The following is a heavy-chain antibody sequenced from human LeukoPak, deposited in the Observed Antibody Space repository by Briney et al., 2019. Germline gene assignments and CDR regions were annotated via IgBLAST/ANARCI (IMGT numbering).Heavy chain of an antibody. D-gene: IGHD3-16*01. CDR1: GYTFTGYY. J-gene: IGHJ4*02. V-gene: IGHV1-18*04. CDR2: ISAYNGNT. CDR3: ARGRRYYDYVWGSSNDAKYYFDY. Sequence: ASVKVSCKASGYTFTGYYMHWVRQAPGQGLEWMGWISAYNGNTNYAQKLQGRVTMTTDTSTSTAYMELRSLRSDDTAVYYCARGRRYYDYVWGSSNDAKYYFDYWGQGTLVTVSS.